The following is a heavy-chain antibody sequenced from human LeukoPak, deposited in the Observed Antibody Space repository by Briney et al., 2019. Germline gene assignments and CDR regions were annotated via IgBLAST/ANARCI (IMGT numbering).Heavy chain of an antibody. CDR3: ARDSSKGYSFDF. Sequence: GGSLRLSCAASGFTFSSYNMNWVRQAPGKGLEWLSYISSSSTIIYYADSVKGRFAISRDNAKKSLYLQMSSLRAEDTAVYYCARDSSKGYSFDFWGQGTLVTVSS. CDR1: GFTFSSYN. D-gene: IGHD6-13*01. J-gene: IGHJ4*02. CDR2: ISSSSTII. V-gene: IGHV3-48*01.